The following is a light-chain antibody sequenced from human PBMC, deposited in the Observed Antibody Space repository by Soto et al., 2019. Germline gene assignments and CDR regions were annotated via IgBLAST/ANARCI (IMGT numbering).Light chain of an antibody. V-gene: IGKV4-1*01. Sequence: DIVMTQSPDSLAVSLGERATINCKSSQSVLYSSNNKNYFAWYQQKPGQPPKLLIYWASTRESGVPDRFSGSGSGTDFTLTISSLQAEDVAVYYCQQYYTTPLSFGGGTKVDIX. J-gene: IGKJ4*01. CDR2: WAS. CDR1: QSVLYSSNNKNY. CDR3: QQYYTTPLS.